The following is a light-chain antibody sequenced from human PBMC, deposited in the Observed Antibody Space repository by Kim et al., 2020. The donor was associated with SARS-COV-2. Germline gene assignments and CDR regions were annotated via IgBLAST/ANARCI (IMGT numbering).Light chain of an antibody. V-gene: IGLV3-21*04. CDR1: NIGSKS. CDR3: QVWDSSSDHRV. Sequence: SYELTQRPSVSVAPGKTARITCGGNNIGSKSVHWYQQKPGQAPVLVIYYDSDRPSGIPERFSGSNSGNTATLTISRVEAGDEADYYCQVWDSSSDHRVFGGGTKVTVL. CDR2: YDS. J-gene: IGLJ3*02.